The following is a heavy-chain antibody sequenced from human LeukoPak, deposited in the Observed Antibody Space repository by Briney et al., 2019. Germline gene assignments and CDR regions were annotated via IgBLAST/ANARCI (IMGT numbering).Heavy chain of an antibody. CDR1: GFTFSSYS. Sequence: GGSLRLSCAASGFTFSSYSMNWVRQAPGKGLEWVSYISSSSSTIYYADSVKGRFTISRDNAKNSLYLQMNSLRAEDTAVYYCARDSLGYPFDYWGQGTLVTVSS. CDR2: ISSSSSTI. D-gene: IGHD5-18*01. V-gene: IGHV3-48*01. CDR3: ARDSLGYPFDY. J-gene: IGHJ4*02.